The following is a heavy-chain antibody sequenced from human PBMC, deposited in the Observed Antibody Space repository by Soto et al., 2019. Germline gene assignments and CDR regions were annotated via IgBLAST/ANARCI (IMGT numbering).Heavy chain of an antibody. CDR1: GFTFSSYA. CDR2: IYYSGST. J-gene: IGHJ4*02. V-gene: IGHV4-39*01. Sequence: GSLRLSCAASGFTFSSYAMSWIRQPPGKGLEWIGSIYYSGSTYYNPSLKSRVTISVDTSKNQFSLKLSSVTAADTAVYYCARPSGSYLYYFDYWGQGTLVTVSS. CDR3: ARPSGSYLYYFDY. D-gene: IGHD1-26*01.